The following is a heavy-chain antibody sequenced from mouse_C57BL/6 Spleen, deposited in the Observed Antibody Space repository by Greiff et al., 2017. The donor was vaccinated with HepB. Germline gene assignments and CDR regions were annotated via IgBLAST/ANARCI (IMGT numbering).Heavy chain of an antibody. V-gene: IGHV1-52*01. J-gene: IGHJ2*01. Sequence: VQLQQPGAELVRPGSSVKLSCKASGYTFTSYWMHWVKQRPIQGLEWIGNIDPSDSETHYNQKFKDKATLTVDKSSSTAYMQLSSLTSADSAVYYCARRVYYGHFDYWGQGTTLTVSS. CDR1: GYTFTSYW. CDR2: IDPSDSET. D-gene: IGHD1-1*01. CDR3: ARRVYYGHFDY.